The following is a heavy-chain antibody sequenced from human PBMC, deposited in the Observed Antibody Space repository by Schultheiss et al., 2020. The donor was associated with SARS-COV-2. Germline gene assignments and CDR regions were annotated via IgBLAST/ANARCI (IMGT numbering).Heavy chain of an antibody. CDR3: AAKAGSCGDDCPYYFDY. J-gene: IGHJ4*02. Sequence: GESLKISCAASGFTFSSYWMTWVRQAPGKGLEWVANIKQDGSEKHYVDSVKGRFTISRDNAKNSLYLQMNSLRAEDTAVYYCAAKAGSCGDDCPYYFDYWGQGTLVTVSS. CDR2: IKQDGSEK. CDR1: GFTFSSYW. D-gene: IGHD2-21*02. V-gene: IGHV3-7*01.